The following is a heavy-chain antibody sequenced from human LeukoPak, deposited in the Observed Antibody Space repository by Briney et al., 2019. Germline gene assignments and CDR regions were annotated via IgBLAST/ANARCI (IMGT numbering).Heavy chain of an antibody. Sequence: PPGGSLRLSCAASGFSFSQYGMHWVRQAPGKGLEWLAVISYDGVNKYYSKSVKGRLAISRDNSINTLFLQMDSLRAEDTAIYYCARPLKGYGASYYDAFDIWGQGKMVPVSS. CDR2: ISYDGVNK. D-gene: IGHD1-26*01. CDR1: GFSFSQYG. CDR3: ARPLKGYGASYYDAFDI. J-gene: IGHJ3*02. V-gene: IGHV3-30*03.